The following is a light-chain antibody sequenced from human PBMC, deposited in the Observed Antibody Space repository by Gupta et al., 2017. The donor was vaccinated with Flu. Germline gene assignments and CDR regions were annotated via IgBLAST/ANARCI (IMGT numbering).Light chain of an antibody. CDR3: AAWDDSLTGHYV. CDR2: GNS. J-gene: IGLJ1*01. CDR1: SSNIGSNA. Sequence: VSSFCSGSSSNIGSNAVHWYLQVPVTAPRLLIYGNSQRPSGVPARFSGSKSGTSASLAISGLQSEDEATYYCAAWDDSLTGHYVFGSGTAVTVL. V-gene: IGLV1-44*01.